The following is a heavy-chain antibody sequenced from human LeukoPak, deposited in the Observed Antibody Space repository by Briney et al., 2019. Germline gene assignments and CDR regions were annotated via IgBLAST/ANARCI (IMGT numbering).Heavy chain of an antibody. CDR3: ARGVVAAMFDY. V-gene: IGHV4-34*01. CDR1: GGSFSGYY. Sequence: PSETLSLTCAVYGGSFSGYYWSWIRQPPGEGLEWIGEINHSGSTNYNPSLKSRVTISVDTSKNQFSLKLSSVTAADTAVYYCARGVVAAMFDYWGQGTLVTVSS. D-gene: IGHD2-15*01. CDR2: INHSGST. J-gene: IGHJ4*02.